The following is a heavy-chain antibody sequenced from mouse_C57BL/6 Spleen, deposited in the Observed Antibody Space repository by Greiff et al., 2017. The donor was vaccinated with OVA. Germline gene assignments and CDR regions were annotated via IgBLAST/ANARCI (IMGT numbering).Heavy chain of an antibody. CDR1: GYTFTDYE. CDR2: IDPETGGT. D-gene: IGHD2-5*01. CDR3: TIRYYSNYESYAMDY. J-gene: IGHJ4*01. Sequence: QVQLQQSGAELVRPGASVTLSCKASGYTFTDYEMHWVKQTPVHGLEWIGAIDPETGGTAYNQKFKGKAILTADKSSSTAYMELRSLTSEDSAVYYCTIRYYSNYESYAMDYWGQGTSVTVSS. V-gene: IGHV1-15*01.